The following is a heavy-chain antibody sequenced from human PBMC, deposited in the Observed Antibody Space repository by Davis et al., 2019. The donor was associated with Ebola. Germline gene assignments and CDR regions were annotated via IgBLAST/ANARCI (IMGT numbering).Heavy chain of an antibody. CDR1: GFSLSTYG. V-gene: IGHV3-30*02. J-gene: IGHJ6*02. Sequence: GGSLRLSCATSGFSLSTYGMYWVRQAPGKGLEWAAFIRFDGSKEYYADSVRGRFTMSRDKSRDTMYLQMNSLRPEDTAVYYCAKDLGYYGMDVWGQGTTVTVSS. CDR3: AKDLGYYGMDV. CDR2: IRFDGSKE.